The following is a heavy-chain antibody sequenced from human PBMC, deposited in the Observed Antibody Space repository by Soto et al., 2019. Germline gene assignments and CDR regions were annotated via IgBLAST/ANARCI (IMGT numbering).Heavy chain of an antibody. D-gene: IGHD3-22*01. V-gene: IGHV4-39*01. J-gene: IGHJ4*02. CDR1: LDSISDTIHD. CDR3: ARHLRAVVAAMAY. Sequence: SETLSLPFRLRLDSISDTIHDWGWVRKSPGKGLEWIGSIHYSGTTQFHPSLKNRVTIPVDTSKNEFSLRLRSVTAADTAVYFCARHLRAVVAAMAYWGQGLPVTVSS. CDR2: IHYSGTT.